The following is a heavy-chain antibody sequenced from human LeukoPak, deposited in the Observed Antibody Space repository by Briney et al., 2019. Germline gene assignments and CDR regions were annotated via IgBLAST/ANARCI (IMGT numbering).Heavy chain of an antibody. V-gene: IGHV3-9*01. CDR1: GFTFDDYA. J-gene: IGHJ5*02. CDR3: TKGGCSSTSCYVDDP. CDR2: ISWNRGSI. D-gene: IGHD2-2*01. Sequence: GGSLRLSCAASGFTFDDYAMHWVRQAPGKGLEWVSGISWNRGSIGYADSVKGRFTISRDNAKNSLYLQINSLRAEDTALYYCTKGGCSSTSCYVDDPWGQGTLVTVSS.